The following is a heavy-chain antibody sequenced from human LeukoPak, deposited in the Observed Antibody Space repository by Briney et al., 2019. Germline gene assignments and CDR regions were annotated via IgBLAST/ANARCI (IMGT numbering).Heavy chain of an antibody. J-gene: IGHJ2*01. V-gene: IGHV4-4*07. CDR3: ARIHRRADSSGYYYEDWYFDL. D-gene: IGHD3-22*01. CDR1: GGSISSNY. Sequence: SETLSLTCIVSGGSISSNYWSWIRQPAGRGLEWVGRMYCSGTTTYIPPLKSRVTRSGDTPKNQRSLRLTSVTAADTAVYYCARIHRRADSSGYYYEDWYFDLWGRGTLVTVSS. CDR2: MYCSGTT.